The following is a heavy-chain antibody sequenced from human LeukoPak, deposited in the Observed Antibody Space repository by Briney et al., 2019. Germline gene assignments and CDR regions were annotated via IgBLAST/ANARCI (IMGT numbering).Heavy chain of an antibody. D-gene: IGHD5-24*01. CDR1: GFTFSSYS. CDR3: AKDGGGWRQLSFDY. V-gene: IGHV3-21*01. Sequence: GGSLRLSCAASGFTFSSYSMNWVRQAPGKGLEWVSSISSSSSYIYYADSVKGRFTISRDNAKNSLYLQMNSLRAEDTAVYYCAKDGGGWRQLSFDYWGQGTLVTVSS. J-gene: IGHJ4*02. CDR2: ISSSSSYI.